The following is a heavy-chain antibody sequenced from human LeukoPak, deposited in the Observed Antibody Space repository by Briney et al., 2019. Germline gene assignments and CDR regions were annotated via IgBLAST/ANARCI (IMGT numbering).Heavy chain of an antibody. J-gene: IGHJ3*02. CDR3: AIKTLLEAPENDDAFDI. V-gene: IGHV1-2*02. Sequence: GASVKVSCKASGYTFTGYYMHWVRQAPGQGLEWMGWINPNSGGTNYAQKFQGRVTMTRDTSISTAYMELSRLRSDDTAVYYCAIKTLLEAPENDDAFDIWGQGTMVTVSS. CDR1: GYTFTGYY. CDR2: INPNSGGT. D-gene: IGHD1-1*01.